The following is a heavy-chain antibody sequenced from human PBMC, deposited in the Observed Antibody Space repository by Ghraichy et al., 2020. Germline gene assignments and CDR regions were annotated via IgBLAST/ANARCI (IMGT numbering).Heavy chain of an antibody. CDR2: ISGSGGST. D-gene: IGHD3-16*01. Sequence: LSLTCAASGFTFSSYAMSWVRQAPGKGLEWVSAISGSGGSTYYADSVKGRFTISRDNSKNTLYLQMNSLRAEDTAVYYCAKAHPWGPDAFDIWGQGTMVTVSS. CDR3: AKAHPWGPDAFDI. J-gene: IGHJ3*02. CDR1: GFTFSSYA. V-gene: IGHV3-23*01.